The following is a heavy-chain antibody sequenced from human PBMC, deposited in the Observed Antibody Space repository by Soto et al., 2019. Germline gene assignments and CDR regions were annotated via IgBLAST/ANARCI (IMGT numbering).Heavy chain of an antibody. J-gene: IGHJ6*03. CDR3: ARGHDFWSGLYYMDV. CDR1: GYTFTGYY. D-gene: IGHD3-3*01. Sequence: ASVKVSCKASGYTFTGYYMHWVRQAPGQGLEWMGWINPNSGGTNYAQKFQGWVTMTRDTSISTAYMELSSLRSDDTAVYYCARGHDFWSGLYYMDVWGKGTTVTVSS. V-gene: IGHV1-2*04. CDR2: INPNSGGT.